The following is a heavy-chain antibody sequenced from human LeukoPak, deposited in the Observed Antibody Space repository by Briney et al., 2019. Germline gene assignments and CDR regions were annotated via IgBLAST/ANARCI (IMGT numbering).Heavy chain of an antibody. CDR1: GYTLTELS. J-gene: IGHJ4*02. CDR3: ARIRTDVDTAMVFGY. Sequence: ASVKVSCKVSGYTLTELSMHWVRQAPGKGLEWMGGFDPEDGETIYAQKFQGRVTMTRDTSISTAYMELSRLRSDDTAVYYCARIRTDVDTAMVFGYWGQGTLVTVSS. V-gene: IGHV1-24*01. D-gene: IGHD5-18*01. CDR2: FDPEDGET.